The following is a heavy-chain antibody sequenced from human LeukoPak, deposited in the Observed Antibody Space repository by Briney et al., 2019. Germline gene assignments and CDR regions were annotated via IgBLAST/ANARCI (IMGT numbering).Heavy chain of an antibody. CDR1: GLTFSSYG. J-gene: IGHJ4*02. Sequence: GRSLRLSCAASGLTFSSYGMHWVRQAPGKGLEWVAVISYDGSNKYYADSVKGRFTISRDNSKNTLYLQMNSLRAEDTAVYYCARPVAAAAGYFDYWGQGTLVTVSS. V-gene: IGHV3-30*03. D-gene: IGHD6-13*01. CDR2: ISYDGSNK. CDR3: ARPVAAAAGYFDY.